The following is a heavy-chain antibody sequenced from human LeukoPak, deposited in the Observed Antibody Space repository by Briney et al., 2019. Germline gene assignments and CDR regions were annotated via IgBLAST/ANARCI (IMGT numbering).Heavy chain of an antibody. Sequence: GGSLRLSCAVSGFTFSRYWMNWVRQAPGKGLEWVANIKEDGSEKYYVDSVKGRFTLSRDNTKNPLYLQMNSLRAEDTAVYYCARDPNGYKYFDYWGQGTLVTVSS. V-gene: IGHV3-7*01. J-gene: IGHJ4*02. CDR3: ARDPNGYKYFDY. CDR1: GFTFSRYW. D-gene: IGHD5-24*01. CDR2: IKEDGSEK.